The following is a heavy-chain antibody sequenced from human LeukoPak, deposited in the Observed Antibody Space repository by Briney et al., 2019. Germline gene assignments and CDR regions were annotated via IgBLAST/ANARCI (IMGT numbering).Heavy chain of an antibody. CDR1: GYTFTSFD. V-gene: IGHV1-8*03. J-gene: IGHJ4*02. D-gene: IGHD3-22*01. CDR3: ARAPSPYYYDSSAYYSDY. CDR2: MNPYTGKT. Sequence: ASVKVSCKASGYTFTSFDINWVRQAAGQGLEWLGWMNPYTGKTGYAQKFQGRVTFTGDTSIRTAYMEVSSLTSEDTAVYYCARAPSPYYYDSSAYYSDYWGQGTLVTVSS.